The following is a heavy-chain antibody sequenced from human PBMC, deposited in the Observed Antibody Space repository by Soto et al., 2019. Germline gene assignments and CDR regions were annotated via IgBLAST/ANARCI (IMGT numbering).Heavy chain of an antibody. V-gene: IGHV1-18*01. CDR1: GYSFDSFG. CDR2: VNAHNHIT. D-gene: IGHD1-26*01. Sequence: LVQSGAEVKKPGASMKVSCKASGYSFDSFGISWVRQAPGQGLEWMGRVNAHNHITKYAQKFQGRVTITRDTSTITDYMEVRSLRSDDTAVYYCARDSRVGANSDACDVWGQGTMVTVSS. CDR3: ARDSRVGANSDACDV. J-gene: IGHJ3*01.